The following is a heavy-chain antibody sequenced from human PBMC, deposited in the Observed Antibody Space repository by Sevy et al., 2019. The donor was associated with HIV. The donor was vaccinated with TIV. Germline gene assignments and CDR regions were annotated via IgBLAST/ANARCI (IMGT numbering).Heavy chain of an antibody. D-gene: IGHD2-2*01. V-gene: IGHV4-34*01. CDR3: ARAPPVVVVPGAPSWIDP. CDR2: INHSGST. J-gene: IGHJ5*02. CDR1: GGSFSGYY. Sequence: SETLSLTCAVYGGSFSGYYWNWIRQPPGKGLEWIGEINHSGSTHYNPSVKGRITISVETSKNQFSLRLYSVTAADAGVYHCARAPPVVVVPGAPSWIDPWGQGTLVTVSS.